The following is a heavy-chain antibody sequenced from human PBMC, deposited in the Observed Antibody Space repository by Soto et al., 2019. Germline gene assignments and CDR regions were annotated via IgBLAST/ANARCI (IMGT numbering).Heavy chain of an antibody. V-gene: IGHV6-1*01. CDR1: GDSVSSSSAA. D-gene: IGHD1-26*01. Sequence: SQTLSLTCGISGDSVSSSSAAWNWLRQSPSRGLEWLGRTYYRSKWYNDYAVSVESRITINPDTSKNHFSLQLNFVTPEDTAVYFCARGEQYSGRSFDYWGQGTLVTVSS. CDR3: ARGEQYSGRSFDY. CDR2: TYYRSKWYN. J-gene: IGHJ4*02.